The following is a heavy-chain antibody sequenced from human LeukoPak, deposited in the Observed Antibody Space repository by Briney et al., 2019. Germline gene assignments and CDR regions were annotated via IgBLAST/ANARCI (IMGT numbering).Heavy chain of an antibody. CDR3: ARDNHMVRGLFDY. D-gene: IGHD3-10*01. V-gene: IGHV1-18*01. CDR2: ISAYNGNT. Sequence: ASVKVSCTASGYTFTSHRISWVRQTPGQGLEWMGWISAYNGNTNYAQKLQGRVTMTTDTSTSTAYMELRSLRSDDTAVYYCARDNHMVRGLFDYWGQGTLVTVSS. CDR1: GYTFTSHR. J-gene: IGHJ4*02.